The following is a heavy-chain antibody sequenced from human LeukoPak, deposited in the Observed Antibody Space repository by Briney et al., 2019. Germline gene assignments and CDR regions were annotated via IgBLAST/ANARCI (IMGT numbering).Heavy chain of an antibody. V-gene: IGHV3-23*01. D-gene: IGHD3-3*01. J-gene: IGHJ4*02. CDR2: ISGSGGST. CDR3: AKLYPYDFWSGYSSAFYFDY. Sequence: GGSLRLSCAASGFTFSSYAMSWVRQAPGKGLEWVSAISGSGGSTHYADSVKGRFTISRDNSKNTLYLQMNSLRAEDTAVYYCAKLYPYDFWSGYSSAFYFDYWGQGTLVTVSS. CDR1: GFTFSSYA.